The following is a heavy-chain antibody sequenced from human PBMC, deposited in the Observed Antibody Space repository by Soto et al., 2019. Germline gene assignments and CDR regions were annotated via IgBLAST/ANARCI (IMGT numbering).Heavy chain of an antibody. D-gene: IGHD4-17*01. CDR2: ISFDGSNK. Sequence: AGGSLRLSCAASGFTFSSYGMHWVRQAPGKGLEWVAVISFDGSNKYYADSVKGRFTISRDNSKNTLYLQMNSLRTEDTAVYYCAKPSFTVTLNPTHNWGQGTLVTVSS. CDR3: AKPSFTVTLNPTHN. CDR1: GFTFSSYG. J-gene: IGHJ4*02. V-gene: IGHV3-30*18.